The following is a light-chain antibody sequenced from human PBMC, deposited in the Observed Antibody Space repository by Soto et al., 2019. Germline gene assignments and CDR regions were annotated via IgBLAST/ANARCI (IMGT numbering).Light chain of an antibody. CDR1: SGHSSYA. J-gene: IGLJ2*01. V-gene: IGLV4-69*01. CDR2: LNSDGSH. Sequence: QAVVTQSPSASASLGASVKLTCTLSSGHSSYAIAWHQQQPEQGPRYLMKLNSDGSHSKGDGIPDRFSGSSSGAERYLTISSLQSEDEADYYCQTWGTGMGVFGGGTKLTVL. CDR3: QTWGTGMGV.